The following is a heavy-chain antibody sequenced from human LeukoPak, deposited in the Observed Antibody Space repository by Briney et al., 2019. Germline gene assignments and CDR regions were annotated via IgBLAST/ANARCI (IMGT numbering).Heavy chain of an antibody. D-gene: IGHD2-2*01. V-gene: IGHV4-34*01. CDR1: GGSFSGYY. J-gene: IGHJ4*02. CDR3: ARNDRMTTSSH. CDR2: INHSGST. Sequence: SETLSLTCAVYGGSFSGYYWSWIRQPPGKGLEWIGEINHSGSTNYNPSLKSRVTMSVDTSKNQFSLKLSSVTAADTAVYYCARNDRMTTSSHWGQGTLVTVSS.